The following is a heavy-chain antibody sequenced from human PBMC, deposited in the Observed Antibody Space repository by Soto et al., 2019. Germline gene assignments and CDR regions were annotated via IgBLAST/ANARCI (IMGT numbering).Heavy chain of an antibody. J-gene: IGHJ6*02. V-gene: IGHV4-31*03. D-gene: IGHD3-10*01. Sequence: SETLSLTCTVSGGSISSGGYYWSWIRQHPGKGLEWIGYIYYSGSTYYNPSLKSRVTISVDTSKNQFSLKLSSVTAADTAVYYCARAHTRDSGSYYNYYYYGMDVWGQGTTVTVSS. CDR2: IYYSGST. CDR1: GGSISSGGYY. CDR3: ARAHTRDSGSYYNYYYYGMDV.